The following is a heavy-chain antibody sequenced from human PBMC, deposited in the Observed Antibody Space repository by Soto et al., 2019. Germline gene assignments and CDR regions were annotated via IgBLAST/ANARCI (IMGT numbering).Heavy chain of an antibody. Sequence: QDHLVQSGPEVKKPGASVKVSCKASGYIFTNYGINWVRQAPGQGLEWMGWISAYNGNTNFAQTVQGRLTMTTDTSTATSYMELRSLTYDDTAVYFCARSSARGSHGPDDNGMDGWGQGTRVTVSS. CDR3: ARSSARGSHGPDDNGMDG. CDR1: GYIFTNYG. D-gene: IGHD6-13*01. V-gene: IGHV1-18*04. J-gene: IGHJ6*02. CDR2: ISAYNGNT.